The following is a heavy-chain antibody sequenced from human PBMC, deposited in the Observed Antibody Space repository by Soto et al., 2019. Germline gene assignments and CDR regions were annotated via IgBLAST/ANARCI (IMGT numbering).Heavy chain of an antibody. V-gene: IGHV4-59*01. CDR1: GGSISSSY. CDR3: ARVYYDILTGYYYAMDV. D-gene: IGHD3-9*01. J-gene: IGHJ6*02. CDR2: IYYSGST. Sequence: SETLSLTCTVSGGSISSSYWSWIRQPPGKGLEWIGYIYYSGSTNYNPSLKSRVTMSVDTSKKKFSLMLNSVTAADTAVYYCARVYYDILTGYYYAMDVWGQGTTVT.